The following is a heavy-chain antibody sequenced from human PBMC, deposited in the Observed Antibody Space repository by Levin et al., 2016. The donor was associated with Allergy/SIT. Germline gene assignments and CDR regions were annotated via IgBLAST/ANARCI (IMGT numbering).Heavy chain of an antibody. Sequence: SETLSLTCAVYGGSFSGYYWSWIRQPPGKGLEWIGEINHSGSTNYNPSLKSRVTISVDTSKNQFSLKLSSVTAADTAVYYCANCMLRYYYMDVWGKGTTVTVSS. CDR2: INHSGST. J-gene: IGHJ6*03. CDR3: ANCMLRYYYMDV. D-gene: IGHD2-8*01. V-gene: IGHV4-34*01. CDR1: GGSFSGYY.